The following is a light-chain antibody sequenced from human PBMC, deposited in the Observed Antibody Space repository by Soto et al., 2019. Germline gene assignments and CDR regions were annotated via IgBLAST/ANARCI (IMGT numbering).Light chain of an antibody. Sequence: DIQMTQSPSTLSASVGDRVTITCRASQSISIWLAWYQQKPGKAPKLLIYKASSLESGVPSRFSGSGSGTEFTLTSSSLQPDYVATYYCQQDNSYPWTFGQGTKVEIK. CDR2: KAS. V-gene: IGKV1-5*03. J-gene: IGKJ1*01. CDR3: QQDNSYPWT. CDR1: QSISIW.